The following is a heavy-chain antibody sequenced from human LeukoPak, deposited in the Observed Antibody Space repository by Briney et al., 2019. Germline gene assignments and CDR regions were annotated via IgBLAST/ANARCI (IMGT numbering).Heavy chain of an antibody. J-gene: IGHJ4*02. CDR3: AKDGYGRSDY. V-gene: IGHV3-23*01. CDR1: GFIFHNYI. D-gene: IGHD5-18*01. CDR2: ISGGGDGT. Sequence: GGSLRLSCATSGFIFHNYIMNWVRRAPGKGLEWVSGISGGGDGTYYADSIKGRFTVSRDNSKNTLYLQMGSLRAEATAIYYCAKDGYGRSDYWGQGTLVSVSS.